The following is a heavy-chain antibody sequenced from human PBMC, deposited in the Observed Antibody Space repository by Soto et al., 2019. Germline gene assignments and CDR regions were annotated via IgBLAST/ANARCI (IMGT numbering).Heavy chain of an antibody. Sequence: VLLVQAGAEVKKPGSSVKVSCKASGGTFSSYAISWVRQAPGQGLEWMGGIIPVFGTSNYAQKVQSRVTITADESTSAAYMELSSLRSAATAVYYCARGSDRGVVAATLPFDYWGQGTLVTVSS. D-gene: IGHD2-15*01. CDR3: ARGSDRGVVAATLPFDY. CDR2: IIPVFGTS. V-gene: IGHV1-69*12. J-gene: IGHJ4*02. CDR1: GGTFSSYA.